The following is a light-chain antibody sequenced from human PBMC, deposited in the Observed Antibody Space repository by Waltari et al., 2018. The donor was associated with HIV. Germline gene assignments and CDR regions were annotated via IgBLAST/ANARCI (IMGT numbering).Light chain of an antibody. CDR1: NSNIGTNS. Sequence: QPVLTQPPSASGTPGHGVTIPCSGSNSNIGTNSVSWYQHLPGMAPKLLIYRNNRRPSGIPDRFSGSRSGTSASLAISGLRSEDEADYYCATWDDSLIWVFGGGTKLTVL. V-gene: IGLV1-47*01. CDR3: ATWDDSLIWV. CDR2: RNN. J-gene: IGLJ3*02.